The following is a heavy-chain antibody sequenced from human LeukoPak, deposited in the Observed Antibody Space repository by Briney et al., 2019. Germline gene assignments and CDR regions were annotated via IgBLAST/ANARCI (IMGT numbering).Heavy chain of an antibody. Sequence: GGSLRLSCAASGFTFSSYTMNWVRQAPGKGLEWVSSISSSSRYIYYADSLKGRFTISRDNAKNSLYLQMNSLRAEDTAVYYCARDRNVRYYYGSGSPPLWGKGTTVTISS. CDR3: ARDRNVRYYYGSGSPPL. D-gene: IGHD3-10*01. V-gene: IGHV3-21*01. CDR2: ISSSSRYI. CDR1: GFTFSSYT. J-gene: IGHJ6*04.